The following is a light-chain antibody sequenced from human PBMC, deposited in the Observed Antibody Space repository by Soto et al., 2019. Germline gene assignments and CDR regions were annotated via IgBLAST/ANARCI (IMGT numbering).Light chain of an antibody. CDR1: QGITSY. CDR2: GAS. J-gene: IGKJ4*01. V-gene: IGKV1-9*01. Sequence: IQLTQSPSSLSASVGDSVTITCRASQGITSYLAWYQQKPGTAPNLLIYGASTLQSGVPSRFSGSGSGTDCTLTINSLQDEDFATPYCQQTRSYPSTFGGGTKVDIK. CDR3: QQTRSYPST.